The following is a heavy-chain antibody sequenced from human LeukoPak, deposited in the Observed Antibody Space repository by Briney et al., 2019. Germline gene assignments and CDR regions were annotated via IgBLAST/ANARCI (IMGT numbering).Heavy chain of an antibody. CDR2: FGAAGDT. Sequence: PGGSLRLFCAASGFTCSRYDMHWVRQATGKGLEWVSTFGAAGDTYYSESAKGRFTISREDAKNSVYLQMNSLRGGDTAVYYCVRENVLAVAGTNYYYGMDVWGLGTTVTVSS. CDR3: VRENVLAVAGTNYYYGMDV. CDR1: GFTCSRYD. J-gene: IGHJ6*02. D-gene: IGHD6-19*01. V-gene: IGHV3-13*01.